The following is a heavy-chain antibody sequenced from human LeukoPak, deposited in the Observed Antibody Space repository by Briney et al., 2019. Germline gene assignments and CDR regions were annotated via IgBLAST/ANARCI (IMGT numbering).Heavy chain of an antibody. D-gene: IGHD2-2*02. CDR2: ISAYNGNT. Sequence: GSVKVSRKASGYTFTSYGISWVRQAPGQGLEWMGWISAYNGNTNYAQKLQGRVTMTTDTSTSTAYMELRSLRSDDTAVYYCAREFVVVPAAITPFGYWGQGTLVTVSS. V-gene: IGHV1-18*01. CDR3: AREFVVVPAAITPFGY. J-gene: IGHJ4*02. CDR1: GYTFTSYG.